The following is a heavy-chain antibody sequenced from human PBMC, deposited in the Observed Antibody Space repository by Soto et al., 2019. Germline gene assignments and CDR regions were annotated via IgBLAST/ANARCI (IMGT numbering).Heavy chain of an antibody. D-gene: IGHD3-3*02. CDR2: ISGKTGKT. CDR3: APVPTEIILAGMDV. V-gene: IGHV1-18*04. CDR1: GCTFTSYG. Sequence: XSVKVACQASGCTFTSYGISWVRQAPGQGLEWMGWISGKTGKTNYAQKLQGRVTITTDTSTSTAYMELRSLRSDDTAVYYCAPVPTEIILAGMDVCGQGTTVTVSS. J-gene: IGHJ6*02.